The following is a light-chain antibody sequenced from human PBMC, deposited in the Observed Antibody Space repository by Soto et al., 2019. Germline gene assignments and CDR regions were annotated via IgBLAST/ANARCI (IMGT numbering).Light chain of an antibody. J-gene: IGLJ2*01. CDR2: LNSDGSH. CDR3: QTSGTGIVV. CDR1: SGHSSYA. Sequence: QPVLTQSPSASASLGASVKLTCTLSSGHSSYAIAWHQQQPEKGPRYLMKLNSDGSHSKGDGIPDRFSGSSSGAERYLTISSLQSSDEANYHPQTSGTGIVVFGGGTKLTVL. V-gene: IGLV4-69*01.